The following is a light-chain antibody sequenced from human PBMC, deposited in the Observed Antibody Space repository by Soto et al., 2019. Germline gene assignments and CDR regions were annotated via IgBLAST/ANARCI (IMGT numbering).Light chain of an antibody. V-gene: IGKV1-8*01. CDR2: DAS. CDR1: QGISSY. CDR3: QQYDNYPGT. J-gene: IGKJ3*01. Sequence: AIRMTQSPSSLSSSTGDIVTITCRASQGISSYLAWYQQKPRKAPKLLIYDASTLESGVPSRFSGSGSGTDCTLTMSFLQSADFPPQYGQQYDNYPGTVGPGTKVVTK.